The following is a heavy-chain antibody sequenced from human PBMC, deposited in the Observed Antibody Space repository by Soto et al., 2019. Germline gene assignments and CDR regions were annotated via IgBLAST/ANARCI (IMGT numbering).Heavy chain of an antibody. J-gene: IGHJ6*02. D-gene: IGHD3-3*01. Sequence: PGESLKISCKGSGYSFTSYWINWVRQMPGKGLEWMGRIDPSDSYTNYSPSFQGHVTISADKSISTAYLQWSSLKASDTAMYYCARDQGITTFGVYSMYYYGMDVWGQGTTVTVSS. V-gene: IGHV5-10-1*01. CDR2: IDPSDSYT. CDR3: ARDQGITTFGVYSMYYYGMDV. CDR1: GYSFTSYW.